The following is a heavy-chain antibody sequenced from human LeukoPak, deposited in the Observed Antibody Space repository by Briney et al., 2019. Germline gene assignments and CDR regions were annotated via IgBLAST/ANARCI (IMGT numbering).Heavy chain of an antibody. J-gene: IGHJ6*02. CDR3: ARHVDGDYYYGMDV. D-gene: IGHD4-17*01. V-gene: IGHV4-39*01. Sequence: PSETLSLTCTVSGGSISSSYYYWGWIRQPPGKGLEWIGSIYYSGSTYYNPSLKSRVTISVDTSKNQFSLKLSSVTAADTAVYYCARHVDGDYYYGMDVWGQGTTVTVSS. CDR2: IYYSGST. CDR1: GGSISSSYYY.